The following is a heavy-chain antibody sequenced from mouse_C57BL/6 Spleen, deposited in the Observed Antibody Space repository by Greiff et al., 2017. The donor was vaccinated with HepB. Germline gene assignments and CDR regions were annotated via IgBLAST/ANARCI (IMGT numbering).Heavy chain of an antibody. CDR1: GFTFSDYY. Sequence: EVKLMESEGGLVQPGSSMKLSCTASGFTFSDYYMAWVRQVPEKGLEWVANINYDGSSTYYLESLKSRFIISRDNAKNILYLQMSSLKSEDTATYYCARDRGGSFFDYWGQGTTLTVSS. CDR2: INYDGSST. V-gene: IGHV5-16*01. CDR3: ARDRGGSFFDY. D-gene: IGHD1-1*02. J-gene: IGHJ2*01.